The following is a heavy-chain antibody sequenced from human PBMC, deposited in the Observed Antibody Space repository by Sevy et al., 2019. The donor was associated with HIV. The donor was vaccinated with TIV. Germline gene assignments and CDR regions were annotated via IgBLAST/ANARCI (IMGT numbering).Heavy chain of an antibody. J-gene: IGHJ6*02. V-gene: IGHV3-48*01. CDR3: AREGRWAHYGMDV. CDR2: ISSSSSTI. Sequence: GGSLRLSCAASGFTFSSYSMNWVRQAPGKGLEWVSYISSSSSTIYYADSVEGRFTISRDNAKNSLYLQMNSLRAEDTALYYCAREGRWAHYGMDVWGQGTTVTVSS. D-gene: IGHD1-26*01. CDR1: GFTFSSYS.